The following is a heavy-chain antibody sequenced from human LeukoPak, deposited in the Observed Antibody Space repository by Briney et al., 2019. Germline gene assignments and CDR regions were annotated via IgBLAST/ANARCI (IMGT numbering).Heavy chain of an antibody. V-gene: IGHV1-18*01. J-gene: IGHJ6*02. CDR1: GYTFTSYG. Sequence: ASVKVSCKASGYTFTSYGISWVRRAPGQGLEWMGWISAYNGNTNYAQKLQGRVTMTTDTSTSTAYMELISLRTDDTAVYYCARDMIEPAARYYYYGMDVWGQGTTVTVSS. CDR2: ISAYNGNT. D-gene: IGHD2-2*01. CDR3: ARDMIEPAARYYYYGMDV.